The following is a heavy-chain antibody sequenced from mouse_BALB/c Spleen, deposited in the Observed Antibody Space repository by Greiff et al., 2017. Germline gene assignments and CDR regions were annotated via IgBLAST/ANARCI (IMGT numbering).Heavy chain of an antibody. V-gene: IGHV1S29*02. CDR2: IYPYNGGT. CDR1: GYTFTDYN. J-gene: IGHJ4*01. D-gene: IGHD2-3*01. Sequence: VHVKQSGPELVKPGASVKISCKASGYTFTDYNMHWVKQSHGKSLEWIGYIYPYNGGTGYNQKFKSKATLTVDNSSSTAYMELRSLTSEDSAVYYCASGGDGYAYYAMDYWGQGTSVTVSS. CDR3: ASGGDGYAYYAMDY.